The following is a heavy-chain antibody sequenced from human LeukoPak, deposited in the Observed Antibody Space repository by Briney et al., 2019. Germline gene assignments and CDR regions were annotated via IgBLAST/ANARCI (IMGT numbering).Heavy chain of an antibody. Sequence: SETLSLTCTVSGGSISSYYWSWIRQPPGKGLEWIGYIYYSGSTNYNPSLKSRVTISVDTSKNQFSLKLSSVTAADTAVYYCAREHYDSSGYYDYWGQGTLVTVSS. CDR3: AREHYDSSGYYDY. D-gene: IGHD3-22*01. V-gene: IGHV4-59*01. CDR2: IYYSGST. J-gene: IGHJ4*02. CDR1: GGSISSYY.